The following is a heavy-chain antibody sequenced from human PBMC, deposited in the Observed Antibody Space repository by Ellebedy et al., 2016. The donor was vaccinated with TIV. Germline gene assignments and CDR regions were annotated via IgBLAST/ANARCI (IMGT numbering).Heavy chain of an antibody. CDR1: GFTFSDYY. CDR3: ATEVGKTGTTGDY. Sequence: GESLKISCAASGFTFSDYYMYWIRHAPGKGLEWLSYISSSGSYTNSADSVTGRFTISRDNAKNSLYLQMDSLRADDTAVYYCATEVGKTGTTGDYWGQGTLVTVSS. J-gene: IGHJ4*02. V-gene: IGHV3-11*06. D-gene: IGHD1-7*01. CDR2: ISSSGSYT.